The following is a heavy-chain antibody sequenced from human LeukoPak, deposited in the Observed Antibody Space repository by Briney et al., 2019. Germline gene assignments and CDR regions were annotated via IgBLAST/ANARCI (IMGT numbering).Heavy chain of an antibody. CDR3: ARISSDYYQIDY. Sequence: GESLKISCKGSGYIFTSYWIGWVRQMPGKGLEWMGIIYPSDSDTRYRPSFQGQVTISADKSTSTAYLQWTSLKASDTAMYYCARISSDYYQIDYWGQGTLVTVSS. J-gene: IGHJ4*02. D-gene: IGHD3-22*01. CDR1: GYIFTSYW. CDR2: IYPSDSDT. V-gene: IGHV5-51*01.